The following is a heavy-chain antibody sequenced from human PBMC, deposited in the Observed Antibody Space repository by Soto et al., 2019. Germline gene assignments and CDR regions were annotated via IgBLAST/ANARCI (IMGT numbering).Heavy chain of an antibody. D-gene: IGHD5-18*01. V-gene: IGHV3-30-3*01. Sequence: QVQLVESGGGVVQPGRSLRLSCAASGFTFSSYGMHWVRQAPGKGLEWVAVISYDGSNKYYADSVKGRFTISRDNSKKTLYLQMNSLRAEDTAVYYCAREMGRGYSYGSIPFLGWYYYYGMDVWGQGTTVTVSS. CDR2: ISYDGSNK. CDR1: GFTFSSYG. J-gene: IGHJ6*02. CDR3: AREMGRGYSYGSIPFLGWYYYYGMDV.